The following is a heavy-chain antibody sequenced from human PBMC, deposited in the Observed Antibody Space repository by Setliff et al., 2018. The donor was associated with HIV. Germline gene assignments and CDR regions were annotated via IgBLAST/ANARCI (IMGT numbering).Heavy chain of an antibody. J-gene: IGHJ6*03. Sequence: SETLSLTCTVSGGSISSSVYYWSWIRQHPGKGLEWIGYIHYSGTTYCNPSLKSRVIISVDTSKNQFSLKLSSVTAADTAVYYCARVTYYGDDYYYYYYMDVWGKGTTVTVSS. V-gene: IGHV4-31*03. D-gene: IGHD4-17*01. CDR1: GGSISSSVYY. CDR3: ARVTYYGDDYYYYYYMDV. CDR2: IHYSGTT.